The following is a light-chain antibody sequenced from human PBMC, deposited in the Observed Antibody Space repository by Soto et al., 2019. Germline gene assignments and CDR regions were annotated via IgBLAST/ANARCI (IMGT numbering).Light chain of an antibody. J-gene: IGKJ1*01. CDR1: QSISSY. V-gene: IGKV1-39*01. CDR3: QQSYSTPWT. Sequence: DFQLPPSPSYLSASVGDRVSITCRASQSISSYLHWYQQKPGKAPKLLIYGASNLQSGVPSRFSGSGSGTDFTLTLNSLQPEDFATYYCQQSYSTPWTFGQGTKVDNK. CDR2: GAS.